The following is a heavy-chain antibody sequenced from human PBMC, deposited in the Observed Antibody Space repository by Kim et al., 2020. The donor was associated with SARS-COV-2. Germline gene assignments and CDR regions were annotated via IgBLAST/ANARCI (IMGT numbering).Heavy chain of an antibody. CDR1: GFTFSNAW. Sequence: GGSLRLSCAASGFTFSNAWMSWVRQAPGKGLEWVGRIKSKTDGGTTDYAAPVKGRFTISRDDSKNTLYLQMNSLKTEDTAVYYCTTDLIVGATLLWAFDIWGQGTMVTVSS. J-gene: IGHJ3*02. CDR3: TTDLIVGATLLWAFDI. CDR2: IKSKTDGGTT. V-gene: IGHV3-15*01. D-gene: IGHD1-26*01.